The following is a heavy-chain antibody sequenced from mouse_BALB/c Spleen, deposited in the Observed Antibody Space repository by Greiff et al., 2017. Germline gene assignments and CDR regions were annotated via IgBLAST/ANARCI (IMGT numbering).Heavy chain of an antibody. CDR1: GYTFTSYW. Sequence: QVHVKQSGAELAKPGASVKMSCKASGYTFTSYWMHWVKQRPGQGLEWIGYINPSTGYTEYNQKFKDKATLTADKSSSTAYMQLSSLTSEDSAVYYCARAGLLRSYAMDYWGQGTSVTVSS. J-gene: IGHJ4*01. CDR2: INPSTGYT. D-gene: IGHD1-1*01. CDR3: ARAGLLRSYAMDY. V-gene: IGHV1-7*01.